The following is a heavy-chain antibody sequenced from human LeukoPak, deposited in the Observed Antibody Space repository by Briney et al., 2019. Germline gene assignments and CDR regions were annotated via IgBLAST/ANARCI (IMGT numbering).Heavy chain of an antibody. CDR2: ISAYNGNT. CDR3: ARDGGGYSSSWYELDWFDP. V-gene: IGHV1-18*01. Sequence: ASVKVSCKASGYTFTSYGISWVRQAPGQGLEWMGWISAYNGNTNYAQKLQGRVTMTPDTTTSTAYMQLRSLRSDDTTVYYFARDGGGYSSSWYELDWFDPWGQGTLVTVSS. J-gene: IGHJ5*02. CDR1: GYTFTSYG. D-gene: IGHD6-13*01.